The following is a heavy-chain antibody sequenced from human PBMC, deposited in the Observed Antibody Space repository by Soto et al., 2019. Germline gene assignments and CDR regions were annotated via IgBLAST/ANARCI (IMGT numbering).Heavy chain of an antibody. V-gene: IGHV1-18*01. CDR3: ARSLPWFDP. CDR2: ISANNGNT. Sequence: QVRLVHSETEVKKPGASVNVSCKASGYTFTSYTISWVRQAPGQGLEWMGWISANNGNTEFAQKFQDRLTMIADTTTSTAYVELRNLRPDDTAGDYGARSLPWFDPWGQGTLVAVSS. CDR1: GYTFTSYT. J-gene: IGHJ5*02.